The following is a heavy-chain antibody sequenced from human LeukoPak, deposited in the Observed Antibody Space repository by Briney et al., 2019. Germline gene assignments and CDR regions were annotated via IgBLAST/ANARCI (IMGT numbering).Heavy chain of an antibody. J-gene: IGHJ4*02. CDR1: GGSFSGYY. CDR3: ARGTTYYDILTGYYSAPLDY. V-gene: IGHV4-34*01. Sequence: SETLSLTCAVYGGSFSGYYWSWIRQPPGKRLEWIGEINHSGSTNYNPSLKSRVTISVDTSKNQFSLKLSSVTAADTAVYYCARGTTYYDILTGYYSAPLDYWGQGTLVTVSS. CDR2: INHSGST. D-gene: IGHD3-9*01.